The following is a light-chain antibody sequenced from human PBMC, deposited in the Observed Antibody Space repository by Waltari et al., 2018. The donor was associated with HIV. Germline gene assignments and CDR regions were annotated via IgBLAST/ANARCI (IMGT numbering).Light chain of an antibody. CDR1: SLRKYY. CDR3: HSRDSAANLRVV. V-gene: IGLV3-19*01. J-gene: IGLJ2*01. Sequence: SSELTQDPVVSVALGQTDRTRCQGDSLRKYYASWYQQKPGQAPVLVIYDKNNRPSGIPDRFSGSSSGDTASLTITGAQAEDEADYYCHSRDSAANLRVVFGGGTRVTVL. CDR2: DKN.